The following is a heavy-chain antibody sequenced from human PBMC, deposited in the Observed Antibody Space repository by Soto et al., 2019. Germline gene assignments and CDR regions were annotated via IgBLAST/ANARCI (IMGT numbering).Heavy chain of an antibody. CDR2: ISYDGSNK. V-gene: IGHV3-30*18. CDR3: AKEEQWELYFDY. Sequence: QVQLVESGGGVVQPGRSLRLSCAASGFTFSSYGMHWVRQAPGKGLEWVAVISYDGSNKYYADSVKGRFTISRDNSKNTLYLQMNSLRAEDTAVYYCAKEEQWELYFDYWGQGTLVTVSS. J-gene: IGHJ4*02. D-gene: IGHD1-26*01. CDR1: GFTFSSYG.